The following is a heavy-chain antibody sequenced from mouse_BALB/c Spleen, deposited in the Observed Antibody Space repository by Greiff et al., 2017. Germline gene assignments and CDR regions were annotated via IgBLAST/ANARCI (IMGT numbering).Heavy chain of an antibody. Sequence: EVQLQQSGTVLARPGASVKMSCKASGYTFTSYWMHWVKQRPGQGLEWIGAIYPGNSDTSYNQKFKGKAKLTAVTSTSTAYMELSSLTNEDSAVYYCTRANPYYGNYRAMDYWGQGTSVTVSS. CDR1: GYTFTSYW. CDR3: TRANPYYGNYRAMDY. CDR2: IYPGNSDT. D-gene: IGHD2-10*01. V-gene: IGHV1-5*01. J-gene: IGHJ4*01.